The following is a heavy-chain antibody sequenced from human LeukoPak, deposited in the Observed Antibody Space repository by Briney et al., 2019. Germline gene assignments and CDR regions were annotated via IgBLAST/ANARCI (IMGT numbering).Heavy chain of an antibody. CDR3: ARHEVGGDSSSGYEYYYYMDV. J-gene: IGHJ6*03. V-gene: IGHV5-51*01. CDR2: IYPDDSDT. CDR1: GYTFTNYW. D-gene: IGHD3-3*01. Sequence: GESLKISCKASGYTFTNYWIGWVRQMPGKGLEWMGIIYPDDSDTKYSPSFQGHVTISGDDSISTAYLQWSSLKASDTAIYYCARHEVGGDSSSGYEYYYYMDVWGKGTAVTVFS.